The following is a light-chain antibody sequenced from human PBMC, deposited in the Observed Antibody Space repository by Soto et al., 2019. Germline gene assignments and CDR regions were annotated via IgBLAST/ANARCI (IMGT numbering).Light chain of an antibody. J-gene: IGKJ1*01. CDR2: GAS. V-gene: IGKV3-15*01. Sequence: EIVMTQSPATLSLSPGERATLSCRASQSVSNNLAWYQKKPGQAPRLLIYGASTRATGIPARFSGSGSGTEFTLTISSLQSEDFAVYYCQQYNNWWTFGQGTRVE. CDR3: QQYNNWWT. CDR1: QSVSNN.